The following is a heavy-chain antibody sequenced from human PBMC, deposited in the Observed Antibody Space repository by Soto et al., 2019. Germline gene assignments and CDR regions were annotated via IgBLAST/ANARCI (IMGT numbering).Heavy chain of an antibody. V-gene: IGHV1-3*01. Sequence: ASVKVSCKASGYTFTSYGMHWVRQAPGQRIEWMGWINAGNGNTKYSQKFQGRVTITRDTSASTAYMELSSLRAEDTAVYYCACGYELYHIDCCGRRSPVTVSA. CDR2: INAGNGNT. D-gene: IGHD5-12*01. CDR3: ACGYELYHIDC. CDR1: GYTFTSYG. J-gene: IGHJ4*03.